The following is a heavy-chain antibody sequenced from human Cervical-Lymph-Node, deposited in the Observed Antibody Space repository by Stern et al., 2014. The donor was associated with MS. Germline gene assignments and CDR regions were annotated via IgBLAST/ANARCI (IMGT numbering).Heavy chain of an antibody. J-gene: IGHJ4*02. D-gene: IGHD5-12*01. CDR1: GYTFTNNY. CDR3: ASDLPSGYGSSDY. V-gene: IGHV1-46*03. CDR2: INPSGDGT. Sequence: QLVQSGAEVKRPWASVKVSCKASGYTFTNNYIHWVRQAPAQGLEWMGLINPSGDGTVYAQNFRGRVTLTRDTSTNTVYMDLSSLKSEDTAVYYCASDLPSGYGSSDYWGQGTLVTISS.